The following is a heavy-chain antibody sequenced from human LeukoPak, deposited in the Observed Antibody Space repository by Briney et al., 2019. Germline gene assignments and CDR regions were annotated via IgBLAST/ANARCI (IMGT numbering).Heavy chain of an antibody. Sequence: GRSLRLSCAASGFTFSSYGMHWVRQAPGKGLEWVAVISYDGSNKYYADSVKGRFTISRDNSKNTLYLQMNSLRAEDTAVYYCAKDSEWFGELYGMPDFDYWGQGTLVTVSS. J-gene: IGHJ4*02. CDR1: GFTFSSYG. V-gene: IGHV3-30*18. D-gene: IGHD3-10*01. CDR2: ISYDGSNK. CDR3: AKDSEWFGELYGMPDFDY.